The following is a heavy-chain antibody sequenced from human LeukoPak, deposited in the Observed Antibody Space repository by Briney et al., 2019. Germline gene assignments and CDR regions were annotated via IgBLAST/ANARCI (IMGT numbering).Heavy chain of an antibody. D-gene: IGHD6-6*01. CDR3: ARVAKLVASSSSQGPLDV. CDR2: INHSGST. V-gene: IGHV4-34*01. Sequence: SETLSLTCAVYGGSFSGYYWSWLRQPPGKGLEWIGEINHSGSTNYHPSLRNRATISVDTYNKQFSLKLTSVTAADTAVDYCARVAKLVASSSSQGPLDVWGKGTTVTVSS. J-gene: IGHJ6*04. CDR1: GGSFSGYY.